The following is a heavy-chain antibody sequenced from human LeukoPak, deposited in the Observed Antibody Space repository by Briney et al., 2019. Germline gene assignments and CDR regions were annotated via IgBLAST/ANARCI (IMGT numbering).Heavy chain of an antibody. CDR1: GGSFSSYF. D-gene: IGHD3-10*01. V-gene: IGHV4-59*12. Sequence: PSETLSLTCTVSGGSFSSYFWSWIRQPPGKGLEWIGYIYYSGSTHYNSSLKSRVTISLDTSRNQFSLKLSSVTAADTAVYYCASYPPRGGTSNWFDPWGQGTLVTVSS. CDR2: IYYSGST. CDR3: ASYPPRGGTSNWFDP. J-gene: IGHJ5*02.